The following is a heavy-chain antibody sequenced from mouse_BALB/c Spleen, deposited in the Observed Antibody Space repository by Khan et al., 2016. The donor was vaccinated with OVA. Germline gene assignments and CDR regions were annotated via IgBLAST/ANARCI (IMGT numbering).Heavy chain of an antibody. Sequence: VQLQQSGAELARPGASVKLSCKASGYTFTDFYINWVKQRTGQGLEWIGEINPGSGDIYYNEKFKGKATLTADKSSSTAYMQPSSLTSEASAVYCCASRNYVGYTFAYWGQGTLVTVSA. V-gene: IGHV1-77*01. CDR1: GYTFTDFY. CDR3: ASRNYVGYTFAY. CDR2: INPGSGDI. D-gene: IGHD1-2*01. J-gene: IGHJ3*01.